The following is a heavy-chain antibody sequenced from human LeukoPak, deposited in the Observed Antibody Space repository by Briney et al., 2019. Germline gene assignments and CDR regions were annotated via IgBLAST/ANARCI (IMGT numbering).Heavy chain of an antibody. CDR1: GFTFSSYA. Sequence: TGGSLRLSCAASGFTFSSYAMHWVRQAPGKGLEWVAVISYDGSNKYYADSVKGRFTISRDNSKNTLYLEMNSLRVEDTAVYYCARGLNSDDWGQGTLVTVSS. CDR3: ARGLNSDD. J-gene: IGHJ4*02. V-gene: IGHV3-30-3*01. D-gene: IGHD5-24*01. CDR2: ISYDGSNK.